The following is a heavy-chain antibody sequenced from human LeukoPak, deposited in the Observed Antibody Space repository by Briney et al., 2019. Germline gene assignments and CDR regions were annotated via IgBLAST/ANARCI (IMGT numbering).Heavy chain of an antibody. Sequence: GESLKISCKGSGYNFNIYSIGWVRQMPGKGLEWMGIIYPGDSDTRYSPSFQGQVTISADKSISTAYLQWNGLKASDTAMYYCARRRVAAAGTRYFDYWGQGTLVTVSS. CDR3: ARRRVAAAGTRYFDY. D-gene: IGHD6-13*01. CDR1: GYNFNIYS. CDR2: IYPGDSDT. J-gene: IGHJ4*02. V-gene: IGHV5-51*01.